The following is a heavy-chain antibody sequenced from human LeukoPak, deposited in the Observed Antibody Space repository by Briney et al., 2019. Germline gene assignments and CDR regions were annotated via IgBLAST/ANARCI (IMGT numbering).Heavy chain of an antibody. J-gene: IGHJ4*02. Sequence: SVKVSCKASGGTFSSYAISWVRQAPGQGLEWMGRIIPIFGIANYAQKFQGRVTITADKSTSTAYTELSSLRSEDTAVYYCARDVDSGGYYGYYFDYWGQGTLVTVSS. CDR2: IIPIFGIA. V-gene: IGHV1-69*04. D-gene: IGHD1-26*01. CDR3: ARDVDSGGYYGYYFDY. CDR1: GGTFSSYA.